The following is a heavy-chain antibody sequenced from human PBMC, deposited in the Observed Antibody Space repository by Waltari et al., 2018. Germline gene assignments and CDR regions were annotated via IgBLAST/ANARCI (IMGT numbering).Heavy chain of an antibody. Sequence: EVQLVESGGGLVQIGGSLRLSCAASGFTFSSSEMNWVRQAPGKGLEWVSYISDSGSTIYYADSVKGRFTISRDNAKNSLYRQMNSLRAEDTAVYYCARIPYTNWFDPWGQGTLVTVSS. CDR1: GFTFSSSE. J-gene: IGHJ5*02. CDR3: ARIPYTNWFDP. V-gene: IGHV3-48*03. D-gene: IGHD2-21*01. CDR2: ISDSGSTI.